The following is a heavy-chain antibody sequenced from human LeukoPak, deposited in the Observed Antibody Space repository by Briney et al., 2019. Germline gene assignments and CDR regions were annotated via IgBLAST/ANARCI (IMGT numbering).Heavy chain of an antibody. Sequence: ASVKVSCKASGYTFTSHGISWVRQAPGQGLEWMGWISAYNGNTNYAQKLQGRVTMTTDTSTSTAYMELRSLRSDDTAVYYCARDRTHCSSTSCYLPFGYWGQGTLVTVSS. CDR2: ISAYNGNT. D-gene: IGHD2-2*01. V-gene: IGHV1-18*01. CDR3: ARDRTHCSSTSCYLPFGY. CDR1: GYTFTSHG. J-gene: IGHJ4*02.